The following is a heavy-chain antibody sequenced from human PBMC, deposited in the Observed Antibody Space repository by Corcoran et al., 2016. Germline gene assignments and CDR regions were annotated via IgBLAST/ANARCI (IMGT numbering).Heavy chain of an antibody. CDR1: GYTFTGYY. V-gene: IGHV1-2*04. CDR2: INPNSGGT. CDR3: ARYPGQWLEEDYYYYGMDV. D-gene: IGHD6-19*01. J-gene: IGHJ6*02. Sequence: QVQLVQSGAEVKKPGASVKVSCKASGYTFTGYYMHWVRQAPGQGLEWMGWINPNSGGTNYAQKFQGWVTMTRDTSISTAYMEMSRLRSDETAGYYCARYPGQWLEEDYYYYGMDVWGQGTTVTVSS.